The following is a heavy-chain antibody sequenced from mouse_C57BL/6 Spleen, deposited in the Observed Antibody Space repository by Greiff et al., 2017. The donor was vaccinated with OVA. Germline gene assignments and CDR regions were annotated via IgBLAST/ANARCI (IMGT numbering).Heavy chain of an antibody. CDR1: GFTFNTYT. CDR3: VGGRDYDRGTVYYFDY. Sequence: EVHLVESGGGLVQPKGSLKLSCAASGFTFNTYTMHWVRQAPGKGLEWVARIRSKSSNYATYYADSVKDRFTISRDDSQSMLYLQMNNLKTEDTAMYYCVGGRDYDRGTVYYFDYWGQGTTLTVSS. CDR2: IRSKSSNYAT. V-gene: IGHV10-3*01. D-gene: IGHD2-4*01. J-gene: IGHJ2*01.